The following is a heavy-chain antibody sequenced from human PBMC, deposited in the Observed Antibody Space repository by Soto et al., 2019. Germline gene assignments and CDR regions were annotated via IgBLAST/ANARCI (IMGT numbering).Heavy chain of an antibody. D-gene: IGHD3-16*02. V-gene: IGHV4-30-4*01. CDR1: GGSISSGNYY. Sequence: QVQLQESGPGLVKPSQTLSLTCTVSGGSISSGNYYWCWIRQPPGKGLEWIGYISHSGTTYYNPSHKSPITLPVAPSTNQSSLKLSSVTAADAAVYYCARDLSDYNGMDVWGQGTTVTVSS. CDR3: ARDLSDYNGMDV. CDR2: ISHSGTT. J-gene: IGHJ6*02.